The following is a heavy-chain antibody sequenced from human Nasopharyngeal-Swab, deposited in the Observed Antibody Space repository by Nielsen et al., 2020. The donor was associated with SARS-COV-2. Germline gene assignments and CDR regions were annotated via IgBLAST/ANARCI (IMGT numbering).Heavy chain of an antibody. V-gene: IGHV1-24*01. CDR2: VVPEAGEP. J-gene: IGHJ3*02. CDR1: GYTLTVLP. CDR3: ASEGSGVFGVVIYAFDI. Sequence: ASVKVSCKVSGYTLTVLPIHWARQAPGKGLEWMGTVVPEAGEPIYAQNFQGRVTMTEDTSTYTAYLELSSLRSEATAVYYCASEGSGVFGVVIYAFDIWGPGTLVTVSS. D-gene: IGHD3-3*01.